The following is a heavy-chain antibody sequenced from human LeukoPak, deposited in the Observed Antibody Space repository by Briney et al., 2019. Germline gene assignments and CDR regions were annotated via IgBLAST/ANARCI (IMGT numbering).Heavy chain of an antibody. CDR1: GGSISSYY. CDR2: IYHSGST. CDR3: ARGGLRDYDSSGYYYPFDY. D-gene: IGHD3-22*01. J-gene: IGHJ4*02. Sequence: SETLSLTCTVSGGSISSYYWSWIRQPPGKGLEWIGSIYHSGSTYYNPSLKSRVTISVDTSKNQFSLKLSSVTAADTAVYYCARGGLRDYDSSGYYYPFDYWGQGTLVTVSS. V-gene: IGHV4-38-2*02.